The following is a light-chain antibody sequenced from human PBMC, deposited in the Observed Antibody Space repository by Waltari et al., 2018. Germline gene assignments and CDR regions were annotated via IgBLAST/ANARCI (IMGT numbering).Light chain of an antibody. CDR3: QQSYFTPRGN. Sequence: DIRMTQSPSSLSASVGDRVHITCRASQAINTYLTWYQQQPGKAPKLLIYAGSRLHRGVPSRFSGSGSGTDFTLTISRLQPEDFATYYCQQSYFTPRGNFGPGTRVDL. V-gene: IGKV1-39*01. CDR2: AGS. CDR1: QAINTY. J-gene: IGKJ3*01.